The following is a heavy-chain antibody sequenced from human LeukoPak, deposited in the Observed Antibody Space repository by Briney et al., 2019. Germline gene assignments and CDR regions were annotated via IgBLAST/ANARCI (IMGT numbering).Heavy chain of an antibody. CDR2: IYTSGST. CDR1: GGSISSGSYY. J-gene: IGHJ4*02. CDR3: ARDAEMALQSFGFDY. D-gene: IGHD5-24*01. V-gene: IGHV4-61*02. Sequence: ASETLSLTCTVSGGSISSGSYYWSWIRQPAGKGLEWIGRIYTSGSTNYNPSLKSRVTISVDTSKNQFSMKLSSVTAADTAVYYCARDAEMALQSFGFDYWGQGTLVTVST.